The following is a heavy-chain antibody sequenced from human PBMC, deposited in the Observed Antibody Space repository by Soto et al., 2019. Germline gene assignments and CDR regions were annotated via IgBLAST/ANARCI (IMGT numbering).Heavy chain of an antibody. CDR2: IFYTGST. Sequence: SEPLYLTCAVSGYSISNPNWWGWIRQPPGKGLEWIGYIFYTGSTYYNPSLRSRVTMSLDTSKNQFSLKLSSVTAADTAVYYCARPGMDVWGQGTTVTVSS. CDR1: GYSISNPNW. V-gene: IGHV4-28*01. CDR3: ARPGMDV. J-gene: IGHJ6*02.